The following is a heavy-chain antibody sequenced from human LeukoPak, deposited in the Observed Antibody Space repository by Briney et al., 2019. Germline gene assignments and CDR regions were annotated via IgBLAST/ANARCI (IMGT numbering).Heavy chain of an antibody. V-gene: IGHV1-69*13. CDR1: GGTFSSYA. D-gene: IGHD2-21*02. CDR3: ARGALAGAYCGGDCSSRAFDI. J-gene: IGHJ3*02. CDR2: IIPIFGTA. Sequence: GASVKVSCKASGGTFSSYAISWVRQAPGQGLEWMGGIIPIFGTANYAQKFQGRVTITADESTSTAYMELSSLRSEDTAVYYCARGALAGAYCGGDCSSRAFDIWGQGTMVTVSS.